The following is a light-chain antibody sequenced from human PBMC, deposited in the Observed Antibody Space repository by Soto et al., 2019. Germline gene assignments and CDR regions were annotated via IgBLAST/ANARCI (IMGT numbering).Light chain of an antibody. CDR3: QQSLSIPIT. CDR1: QTISRY. J-gene: IGKJ5*01. V-gene: IGKV1-39*01. CDR2: TAS. Sequence: DIQMTQSPSSLSAAVGDTVTITCRASQTISRYLNWYQQKPGKAPKLLIYTASGLQSGVPSRFSGSGSGTDFALTISSLQPEEFATYFCQQSLSIPITFGQGTRLEI.